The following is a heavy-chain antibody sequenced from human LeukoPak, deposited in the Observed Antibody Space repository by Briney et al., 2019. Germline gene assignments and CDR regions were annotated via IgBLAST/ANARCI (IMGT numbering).Heavy chain of an antibody. CDR3: ARVPVSYYYYYGMDV. CDR2: INHSGST. V-gene: IGHV4-34*01. CDR1: GVSFSGYY. Sequence: PSETLSLTCAVYGVSFSGYYWSWIRQPPGKGLEWIGEINHSGSTNYNPSLKSRVTISVDTSKNQFSLKLSSVTAADTAVYYCARVPVSYYYYYGMDVWGQGTTVTVSS. J-gene: IGHJ6*02.